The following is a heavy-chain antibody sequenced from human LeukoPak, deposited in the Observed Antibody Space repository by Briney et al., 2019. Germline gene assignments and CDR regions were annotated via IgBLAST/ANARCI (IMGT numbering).Heavy chain of an antibody. CDR2: INRGGST. D-gene: IGHD3-22*01. CDR1: AGSFSGYY. J-gene: IGHJ4*02. Sequence: SETLSLTCAVYAGSFSGYYWTWIRQPPGKGLVWIGEINRGGSTNYNPSLRSRVTISVDTSKIQFSLRLSSVTAADTAVYYCARRGRGYDHDSSALMYYFDHWGQGTLAAVSS. V-gene: IGHV4-34*01. CDR3: ARRGRGYDHDSSALMYYFDH.